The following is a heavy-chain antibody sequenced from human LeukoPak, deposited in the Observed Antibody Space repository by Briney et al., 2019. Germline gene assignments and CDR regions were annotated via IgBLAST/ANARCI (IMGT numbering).Heavy chain of an antibody. CDR2: IDTSGST. Sequence: SETLSLTCTVSGGSISSYYWSWIRQPAGKGLEWIGRIDTSGSTNYNPSLKSPVTMSVDTSKNQFSLKLSSETAAYTAVYYCARGHPFGERYFDWGQGTLVTVSS. CDR3: ARGHPFGERYFD. CDR1: GGSISSYY. D-gene: IGHD3-9*01. V-gene: IGHV4-4*07. J-gene: IGHJ4*02.